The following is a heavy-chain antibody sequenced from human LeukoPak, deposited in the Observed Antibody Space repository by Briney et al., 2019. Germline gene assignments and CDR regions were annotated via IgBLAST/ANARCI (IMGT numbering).Heavy chain of an antibody. CDR3: ARPSYCGGGCYYYFDY. D-gene: IGHD2-21*02. Sequence: ASVKVSCKASGYTFSDYYIHWLRQAPGQGLEWMGWIKPNSGVTNYARNFQGRITMTRDTSISTAFMELSSLRSDDTAVYYCARPSYCGGGCYYYFDYRGQGTLVTVSS. J-gene: IGHJ4*02. CDR1: GYTFSDYY. V-gene: IGHV1-2*02. CDR2: IKPNSGVT.